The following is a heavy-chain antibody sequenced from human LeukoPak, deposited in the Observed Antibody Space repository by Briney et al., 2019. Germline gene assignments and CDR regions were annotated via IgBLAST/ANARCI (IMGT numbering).Heavy chain of an antibody. Sequence: PGGSLRLSCAASGFTLSTSRMHWVRQAPGKGLVWVSQINGDGGRTRYADSVKGRLTISRDNAKNTVYLQMNSLRTDDTAMYYCARGRNGFFDYWGHGTLVTVSS. D-gene: IGHD5-24*01. V-gene: IGHV3-74*01. CDR2: INGDGGRT. CDR3: ARGRNGFFDY. CDR1: GFTLSTSR. J-gene: IGHJ4*01.